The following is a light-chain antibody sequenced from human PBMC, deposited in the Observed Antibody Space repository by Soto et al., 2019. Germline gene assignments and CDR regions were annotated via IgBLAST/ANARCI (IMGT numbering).Light chain of an antibody. Sequence: EIVMTQSPATLSVSPGERVTLSCRASQSVSDLLAWYQQKPGQAPRLLIYSSSTRAKGIPARFSGSGSGTEFTLTISSLQSEDFAVYYCQQYNDWPRTFGQGTKVDI. CDR1: QSVSDL. V-gene: IGKV3-15*01. CDR3: QQYNDWPRT. CDR2: SSS. J-gene: IGKJ1*01.